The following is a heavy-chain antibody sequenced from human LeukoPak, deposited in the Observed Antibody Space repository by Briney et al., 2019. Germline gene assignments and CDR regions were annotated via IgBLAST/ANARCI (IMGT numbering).Heavy chain of an antibody. CDR1: GHTFSSNY. CDR2: INPRGDAT. V-gene: IGHV1-46*01. Sequence: GASVKVSCRASGHTFSSNYVHWVRQAPGQGLEWMGVINPRGDATIYAQKFQGRVTMTSDTSTTTVYMDLSSLRSEDTGLYYCARKWSSRDWFDPWGQGTLVTVSS. J-gene: IGHJ5*02. CDR3: ARKWSSRDWFDP. D-gene: IGHD2-8*01.